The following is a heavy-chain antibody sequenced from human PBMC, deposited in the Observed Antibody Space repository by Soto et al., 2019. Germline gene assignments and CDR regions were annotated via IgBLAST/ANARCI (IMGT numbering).Heavy chain of an antibody. J-gene: IGHJ5*02. CDR1: GFTFSNAW. D-gene: IGHD4-17*01. V-gene: IGHV3-15*07. CDR3: TTDLTTVIRRFDP. CDR2: IKSKTDGGTT. Sequence: GGSLRLSCAASGFTFSNAWMNWVRQAPGKGLEWVGRIKSKTDGGTTDYATPVKGRFTISRDDSKNTLYLQMNSLKTEDTAVYYCTTDLTTVIRRFDPWGQGTLVTVSS.